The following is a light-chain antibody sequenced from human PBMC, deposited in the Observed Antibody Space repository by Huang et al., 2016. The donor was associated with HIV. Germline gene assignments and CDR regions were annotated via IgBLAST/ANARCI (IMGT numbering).Light chain of an antibody. Sequence: EIVVTQSPATLSLSPGERATLSCRASQNVSSSYLSWYQQKPGQHPLLLIYGASTRATGLPARCSGSGSGTDFTLTISSLQPEDFAVYYCQQDYNLPWTFGQGTKVEIK. J-gene: IGKJ1*01. CDR2: GAS. CDR1: QNVSSSY. CDR3: QQDYNLPWT. V-gene: IGKV3D-7*01.